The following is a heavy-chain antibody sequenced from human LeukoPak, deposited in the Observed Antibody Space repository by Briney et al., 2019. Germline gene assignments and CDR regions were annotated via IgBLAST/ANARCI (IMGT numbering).Heavy chain of an antibody. CDR2: ITISSSSI. Sequence: GGSLRLSCAASGFSFSSYTMNWVRQAPGKGLEWVSSITISSSSIYYADSLKGRFTISRDNAKNSLYLQMNSLRAEDTAVYYCARGGDYFDYWGQGTLVTVSS. CDR3: ARGGDYFDY. D-gene: IGHD3-10*01. V-gene: IGHV3-21*01. J-gene: IGHJ4*02. CDR1: GFSFSSYT.